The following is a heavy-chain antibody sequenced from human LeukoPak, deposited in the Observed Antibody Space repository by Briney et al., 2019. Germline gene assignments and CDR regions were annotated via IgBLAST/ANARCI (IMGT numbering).Heavy chain of an antibody. CDR3: ARAILSGYPDS. D-gene: IGHD3-3*01. J-gene: IGHJ4*02. Sequence: SETLSLTCTVSGGSISSYYWSWIRQPPGKGLEWIGNIYYSGSTNYNPSLKSRVTISLDTSKNQFSLKLSSVTAADTAVYYCARAILSGYPDSWGQGTLVIVFS. V-gene: IGHV4-59*01. CDR1: GGSISSYY. CDR2: IYYSGST.